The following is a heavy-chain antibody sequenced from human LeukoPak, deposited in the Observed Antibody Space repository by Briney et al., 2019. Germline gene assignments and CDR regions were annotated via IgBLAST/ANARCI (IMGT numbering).Heavy chain of an antibody. D-gene: IGHD2-15*01. CDR3: AAGGYCSGGSCYPFDP. V-gene: IGHV1-69*05. CDR1: GGTFSSYA. J-gene: IGHJ5*02. CDR2: IIPIFGTA. Sequence: SVKVSCKASGGTFSSYAISWVRQAPGQGLEWMGRIIPIFGTANYAQKFQGRVTITTDESTSTAHMELSSLRSEDTAVYYCAAGGYCSGGSCYPFDPWGQGTLVTVSS.